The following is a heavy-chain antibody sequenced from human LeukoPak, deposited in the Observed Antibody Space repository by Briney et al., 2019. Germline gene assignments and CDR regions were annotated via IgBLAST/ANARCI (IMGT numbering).Heavy chain of an antibody. V-gene: IGHV3-9*01. CDR2: ISWNSGSI. Sequence: GGSLRLSCAASGFTFDDYAMHWVRQAPGKGLEWVSGISWNSGSIGYADSVKGRFTISRDNAKNSLYLQMNSLRAEDTAVYYCARANDNYYYYYMDVWGKGTTVTISS. CDR3: ARANDNYYYYYMDV. D-gene: IGHD3-9*01. J-gene: IGHJ6*03. CDR1: GFTFDDYA.